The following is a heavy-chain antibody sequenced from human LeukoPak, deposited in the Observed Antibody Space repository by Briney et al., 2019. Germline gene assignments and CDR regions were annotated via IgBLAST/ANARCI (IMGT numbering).Heavy chain of an antibody. D-gene: IGHD3-10*01. CDR2: ISWNSGSI. V-gene: IGHV3-9*01. CDR1: GFTFDDYA. CDR3: AKDTTYYYYGSGSHFDY. J-gene: IGHJ4*02. Sequence: PGRSLRLSCAASGFTFDDYAIHWVRQAPGKGLEWVSGISWNSGSIGYADSVKGRFTISRDNAKNSLYLQMDSLRAEDTALYYCAKDTTYYYYGSGSHFDYWGQGTLVTVSS.